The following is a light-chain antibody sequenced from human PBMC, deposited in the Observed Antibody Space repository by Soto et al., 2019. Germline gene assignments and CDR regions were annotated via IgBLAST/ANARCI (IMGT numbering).Light chain of an antibody. V-gene: IGKV4-1*01. CDR3: QQYYSTPRT. CDR2: WAS. J-gene: IGKJ1*01. Sequence: DIVMTQSPDPLAVSLGERATINCKSSQSVLYNSNNKNYLAWYQQKPGQSPKLLIYWASTRESGVPGRFSGSGSGTDFTLTITSLQAEDVAVYYCQQYYSTPRTFGQGTKVEIK. CDR1: QSVLYNSNNKNY.